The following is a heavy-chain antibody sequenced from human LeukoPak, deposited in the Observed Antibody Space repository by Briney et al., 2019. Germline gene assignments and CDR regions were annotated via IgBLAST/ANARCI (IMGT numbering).Heavy chain of an antibody. CDR2: IGGSGSNT. V-gene: IGHV3-23*01. CDR3: GRDPNGDYVGAFEF. J-gene: IGHJ3*01. CDR1: DFTFPNYA. D-gene: IGHD4-17*01. Sequence: TGGSLRLSCVASDFTFPNYAMTWVRLAPGKGLEWVSSIGGSGSNTNYADSVRGRLTVSRDNSKNTLYLQMNSLRAEDTAVYYCGRDPNGDYVGAFEFWGQGTLVSVSS.